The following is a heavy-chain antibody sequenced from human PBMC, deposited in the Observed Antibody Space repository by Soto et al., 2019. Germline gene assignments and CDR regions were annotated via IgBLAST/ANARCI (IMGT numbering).Heavy chain of an antibody. V-gene: IGHV4-31*03. Sequence: KPSETLSLTCTVSGGSISSGGYYWSWIRQHPGKGLEWIGYIYYSGSTYYSPSLKSRVTISVDTSKNQFSLKLSSVTAADTAVYYCARSSMVRGLNWFDPWGQGTLVTVSS. D-gene: IGHD3-10*01. CDR3: ARSSMVRGLNWFDP. J-gene: IGHJ5*02. CDR2: IYYSGST. CDR1: GGSISSGGYY.